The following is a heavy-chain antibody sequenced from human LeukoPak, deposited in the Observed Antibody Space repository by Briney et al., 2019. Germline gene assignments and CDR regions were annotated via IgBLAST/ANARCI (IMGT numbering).Heavy chain of an antibody. J-gene: IGHJ4*02. D-gene: IGHD5-18*01. CDR2: VYPATSDT. CDR1: EYSFPNYW. V-gene: IGHV5-51*01. CDR3: ARPKTLGGYNYEFEF. Sequence: GESLKISCKGSEYSFPNYWIGWVRQMPGKGLEWIGTVYPATSDTTYSPSFQGQVTISADKSSSTAYLQWSSLKASDTAIYYCARPKTLGGYNYEFEFWGQGTLVTVSS.